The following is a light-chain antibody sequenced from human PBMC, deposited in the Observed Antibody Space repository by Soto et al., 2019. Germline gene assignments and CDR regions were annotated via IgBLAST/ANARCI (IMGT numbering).Light chain of an antibody. J-gene: IGKJ5*01. Sequence: EIVLTQSPGTLSLSPGERATLSCRASQSVSSNYLAWYQQKPGQAPRLLIYGASNRATGIPDRFSGSGSGTDFTFTISRLEPKDVAVYYCQQYGSSPPITFGQGTRLEIK. CDR3: QQYGSSPPIT. V-gene: IGKV3-20*01. CDR1: QSVSSNY. CDR2: GAS.